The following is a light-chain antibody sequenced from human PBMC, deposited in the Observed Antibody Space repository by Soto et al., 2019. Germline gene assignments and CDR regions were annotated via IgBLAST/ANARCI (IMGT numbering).Light chain of an antibody. Sequence: DIQMTQSPSTLSASVGDRVTITCRASQSISSWLAWYQQKPGKAPKLLIYDASSLESGVPSRFSGSGSGTEFTLTISSLQPDDFATYYCQQANRYSGTFGQGTEV. CDR1: QSISSW. V-gene: IGKV1-5*01. CDR3: QQANRYSGT. CDR2: DAS. J-gene: IGKJ1*01.